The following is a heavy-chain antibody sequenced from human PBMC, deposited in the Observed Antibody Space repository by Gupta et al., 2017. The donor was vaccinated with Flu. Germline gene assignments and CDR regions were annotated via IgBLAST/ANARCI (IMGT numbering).Heavy chain of an antibody. V-gene: IGHV4-59*01. D-gene: IGHD3-3*01. CDR3: ARARTYYDFWSGYSALLEALTRNYYMDV. CDR2: IYYSGST. J-gene: IGHJ6*03. Sequence: GLEWIGYIYYSGSTNYNPSLKSRVTISVDTSKNQFSLKLSSVTAADTAVYYCARARTYYDFWSGYSALLEALTRNYYMDVWGKGTTVTVSS.